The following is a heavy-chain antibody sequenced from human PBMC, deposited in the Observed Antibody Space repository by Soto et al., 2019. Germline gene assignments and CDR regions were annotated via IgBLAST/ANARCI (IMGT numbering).Heavy chain of an antibody. CDR2: IIPIFGTA. Sequence: QVQLVQSGAEVKKPGSSVKVSCKASGGTFSSYAISWVRQAPGQGLEWMGGIIPIFGTANYAQKFQGRVTMTAEESTSTDYMELSSLRSEDTAVDYWAREGQTTVVTPGGWFDPWGQGTLVTVSS. D-gene: IGHD4-17*01. V-gene: IGHV1-69*12. CDR1: GGTFSSYA. CDR3: AREGQTTVVTPGGWFDP. J-gene: IGHJ5*02.